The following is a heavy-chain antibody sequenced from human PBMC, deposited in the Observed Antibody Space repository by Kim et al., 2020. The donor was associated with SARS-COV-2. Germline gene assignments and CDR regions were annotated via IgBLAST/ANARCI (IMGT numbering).Heavy chain of an antibody. CDR3: AKDQGVVVPAALSF. J-gene: IGHJ4*02. Sequence: DSVKGRFTISRDNSKNTLYLQMNSLRAEDTAVYYCAKDQGVVVPAALSFWGQGTLVTVSS. V-gene: IGHV3-30*02. D-gene: IGHD2-2*01.